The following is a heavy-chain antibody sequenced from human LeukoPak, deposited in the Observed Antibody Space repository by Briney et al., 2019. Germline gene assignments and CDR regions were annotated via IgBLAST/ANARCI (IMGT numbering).Heavy chain of an antibody. Sequence: SETLSLTCAVYGGSFSGYYWSWIRQPPGKGLEWIGEINHSGSTNYNPSLKSRVTISVDTPKNQFSLKLSSVTAADTAVYYCASPQENPDAFDIWGQGTMVTVSS. CDR2: INHSGST. CDR1: GGSFSGYY. J-gene: IGHJ3*02. CDR3: ASPQENPDAFDI. V-gene: IGHV4-34*01.